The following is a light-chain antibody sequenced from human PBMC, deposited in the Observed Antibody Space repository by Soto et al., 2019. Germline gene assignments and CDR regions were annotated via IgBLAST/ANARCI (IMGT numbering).Light chain of an antibody. CDR1: QSVSTR. J-gene: IGKJ5*01. CDR2: GAT. V-gene: IGKV3-15*01. Sequence: EIVMTPSPATLSVSPVERVTLSCRASQSVSTRLAWYQHKPGQSPRLLISGATTGATGIPPRFSASGSGTDFTLTVNSLQSEDIAVYYCQQYGSLPYTFGQGTRLEIK. CDR3: QQYGSLPYT.